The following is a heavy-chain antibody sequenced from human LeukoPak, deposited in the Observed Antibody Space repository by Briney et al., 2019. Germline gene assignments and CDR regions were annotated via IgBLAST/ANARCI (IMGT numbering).Heavy chain of an antibody. CDR3: ARDRSYGDFAWGY. CDR2: ISSGGST. V-gene: IGHV3-53*04. D-gene: IGHD4-17*01. CDR1: GFTVSSNF. Sequence: PGGSLRLSCAASGFTVSSNFMTWVRQAPGKGLEWVSVISSGGSTYYADSVKGRFTISRHSSKNMVYPQMNSLRAEDTAVYYCARDRSYGDFAWGYWGQGTLVTVSS. J-gene: IGHJ4*02.